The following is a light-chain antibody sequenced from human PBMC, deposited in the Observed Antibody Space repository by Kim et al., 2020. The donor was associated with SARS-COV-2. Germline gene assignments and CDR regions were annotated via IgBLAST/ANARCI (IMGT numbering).Light chain of an antibody. Sequence: GQKARITCQGDSLRNYYASCYQQQPGDAPVLVIYGKNNRPSGIPDRFSGSSSGNTASLTITGAQAEDEADYYCNSRDSSGNHHWVFGGGTQLTVL. CDR2: GKN. CDR3: NSRDSSGNHHWV. V-gene: IGLV3-19*01. J-gene: IGLJ3*02. CDR1: SLRNYY.